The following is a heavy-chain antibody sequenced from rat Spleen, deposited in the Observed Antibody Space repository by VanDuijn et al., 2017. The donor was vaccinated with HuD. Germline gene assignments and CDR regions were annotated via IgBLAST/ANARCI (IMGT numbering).Heavy chain of an antibody. CDR2: ISYDGGST. D-gene: IGHD2-5*01. V-gene: IGHV5-7*01. J-gene: IGHJ2*01. Sequence: EVQLVESGGGLVQPGRSLTLSCAASGFNFNDYWMGWVRQVPKKGLEWVAYISYDGGSTYYRDYVKGRFTISRDNGKNTLCLEMDSLGSEDMATYYCVRQGYLRDWYFDFWGQGVMVTVSS. CDR1: GFNFNDYW. CDR3: VRQGYLRDWYFDF.